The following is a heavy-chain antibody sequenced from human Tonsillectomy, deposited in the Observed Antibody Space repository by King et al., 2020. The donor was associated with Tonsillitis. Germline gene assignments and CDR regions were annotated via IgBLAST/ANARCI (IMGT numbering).Heavy chain of an antibody. V-gene: IGHV3-23*04. Sequence: VQLVESGGGLVQPGGSLRLSCAASGFTFSSYAMSWVRQAPGKGLEWVSTISASTISTYYAASVKGRFTISRDNSKNTLFLQMNSLRAEDTAIYFFAQTKIAVEAFDYWGQGTLVTVYS. CDR2: ISASTIST. CDR3: AQTKIAVEAFDY. D-gene: IGHD6-19*01. CDR1: GFTFSSYA. J-gene: IGHJ4*02.